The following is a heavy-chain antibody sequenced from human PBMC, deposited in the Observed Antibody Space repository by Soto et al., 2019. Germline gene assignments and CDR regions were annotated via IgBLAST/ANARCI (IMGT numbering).Heavy chain of an antibody. CDR2: ISGSGAST. CDR1: GFTFSSYA. Sequence: GGSLRLSCAASGFTFSSYAMNWVRQAPGKGLEWVSAISGSGASTYYADSVKGRFTISRDNSKNTLYLQMNSLRAEDTAVYFCAKSKPAAGTDYWGQGTLVTLSS. CDR3: AKSKPAAGTDY. J-gene: IGHJ4*02. V-gene: IGHV3-23*01. D-gene: IGHD6-13*01.